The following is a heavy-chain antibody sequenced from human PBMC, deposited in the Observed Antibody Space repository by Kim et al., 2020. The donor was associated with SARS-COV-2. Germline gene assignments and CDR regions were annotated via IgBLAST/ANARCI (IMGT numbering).Heavy chain of an antibody. CDR3: ARLSGRGIQLE. CDR2: IYYSGST. Sequence: SETLSLTCTVSAGPITSSSHYWGWIRQPPGKGLEWIGRIYYSGSTYSNPSLKSRVTISVDTSKNQFSLKLSSVTAADTAVFYCARLSGRGIQLEWGQGTLVPVSS. D-gene: IGHD5-18*01. CDR1: AGPITSSSHY. J-gene: IGHJ4*02. V-gene: IGHV4-39*01.